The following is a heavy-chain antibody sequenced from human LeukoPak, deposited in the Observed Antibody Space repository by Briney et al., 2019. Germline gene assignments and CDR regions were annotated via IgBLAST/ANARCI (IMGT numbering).Heavy chain of an antibody. CDR1: GFTFSSYG. CDR3: AKGAWDLLLNYFDS. Sequence: PGGSLRLSCAASGFTFSSYGMHWVRQAPGKGLEWVSLMTYDGSEKYYADSVKGRFTISRDNSKNTLFLQMYSLRAEDTAVYYCAKGAWDLLLNYFDSWGQGTLVTVSS. CDR2: MTYDGSEK. V-gene: IGHV3-30*18. D-gene: IGHD1-26*01. J-gene: IGHJ4*02.